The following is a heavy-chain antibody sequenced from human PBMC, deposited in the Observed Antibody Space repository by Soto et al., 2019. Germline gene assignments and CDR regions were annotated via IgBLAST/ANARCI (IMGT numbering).Heavy chain of an antibody. CDR3: XXXXXXXXXWFDP. J-gene: IGHJ5*02. CDR1: GYTFTSYG. CDR2: ISGYDGNT. Sequence: QVQLVQSGAEVKKPGASVKVSCKASGYTFTSYGISWVRQAPGEGLEWVGWISGYDGNTDYAHKFRGRVTMTTDTSTNTAYMXLRXLXSXXXXVXXXXXXXXXXXXWFDPWGQGTPVTVSS. D-gene: IGHD2-8*01. V-gene: IGHV1-18*01.